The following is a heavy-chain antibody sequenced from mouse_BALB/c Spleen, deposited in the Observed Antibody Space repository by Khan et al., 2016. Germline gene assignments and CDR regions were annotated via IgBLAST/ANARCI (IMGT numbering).Heavy chain of an antibody. Sequence: EVKLLESGPSLAKPSQTLSLTCSVTGDSITSGYWNWIRKFPGTRLEYMGYISYSGNTYYNPFLTSRISITRDTSKNQNYLQLISVTTEDTATYYCARSNRNDAWFAYWGQGTLVTVSA. CDR3: ARSNRNDAWFAY. CDR1: GDSITSGY. D-gene: IGHD2-14*01. J-gene: IGHJ3*01. CDR2: ISYSGNT. V-gene: IGHV3-8*02.